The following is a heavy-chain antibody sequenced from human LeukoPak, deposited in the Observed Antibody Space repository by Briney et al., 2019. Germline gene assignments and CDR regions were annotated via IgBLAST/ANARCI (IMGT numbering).Heavy chain of an antibody. CDR2: INPNSGGT. CDR3: ARVYYDSSGYYRIDY. Sequence: ASVKVSCKASGYTFTGYYMQWVRQAPGQGREWMGRINPNSGGTNYAQKFQGRVTGTRDTSISTAYMELSRLRSDDTAVYYCARVYYDSSGYYRIDYWGQGTLVTVSS. D-gene: IGHD3-22*01. CDR1: GYTFTGYY. V-gene: IGHV1-2*01. J-gene: IGHJ4*02.